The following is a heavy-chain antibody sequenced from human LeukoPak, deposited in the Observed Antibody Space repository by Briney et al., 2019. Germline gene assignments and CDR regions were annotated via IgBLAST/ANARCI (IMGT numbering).Heavy chain of an antibody. CDR2: ISWNSGSI. D-gene: IGHD6-19*01. Sequence: PGRSLRLSCAASGFTFDDYAMHWVRQAPGKGLEWVSGISWNSGSIGYADSVKGRFTISRDNAKNSLYLQINSLRAEDTALYYCAEVTVAVAYYYGMDVWGQGTTVTVSS. CDR1: GFTFDDYA. CDR3: AEVTVAVAYYYGMDV. J-gene: IGHJ6*02. V-gene: IGHV3-9*01.